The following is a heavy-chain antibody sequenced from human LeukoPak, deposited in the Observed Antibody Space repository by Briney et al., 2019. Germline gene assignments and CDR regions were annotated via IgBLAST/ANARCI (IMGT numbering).Heavy chain of an antibody. J-gene: IGHJ4*02. Sequence: GASVKVSCKASGGTFSSYAISWVRQAPGQGLEWMGRIIPILGIANYAQKFQGRVTITADKSTSTAYMELSSLRSEDTAVYYCAREATIANSGWYGGDYWGQGTLVTVSS. D-gene: IGHD6-19*01. CDR2: IIPILGIA. V-gene: IGHV1-69*04. CDR1: GGTFSSYA. CDR3: AREATIANSGWYGGDY.